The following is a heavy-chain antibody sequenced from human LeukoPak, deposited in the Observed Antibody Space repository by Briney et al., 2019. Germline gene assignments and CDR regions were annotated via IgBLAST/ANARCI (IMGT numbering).Heavy chain of an antibody. CDR1: GYTFIIYG. J-gene: IGHJ4*02. CDR3: ARDLDNRNDSYYLDW. Sequence: GASVTVSCKASGYTFIIYGISWVRQAPGQGLEWMGRISAKNGNTIYAQKLQGRVTMTADTSTTTAYMELRSLRSDDTAVYYCARDLDNRNDSYYLDWWGQGTLVTVSS. V-gene: IGHV1-18*01. D-gene: IGHD1-20*01. CDR2: ISAKNGNT.